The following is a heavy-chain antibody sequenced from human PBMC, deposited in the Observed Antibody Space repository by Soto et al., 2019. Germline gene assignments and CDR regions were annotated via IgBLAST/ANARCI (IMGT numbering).Heavy chain of an antibody. CDR2: ISAYNGNT. CDR1: GYTFTSYG. J-gene: IGHJ6*02. V-gene: IGHV1-18*01. CDR3: ARDFWSGYYLLYYYGMDV. Sequence: QVQLVQSGAEVKKPGASVKVSCKASGYTFTSYGISWVRQAPGQGLEWMGWISAYNGNTNYAQKLQGRVTMTTDTHTDTDXMELRSLRSDDTAVYYCARDFWSGYYLLYYYGMDVWGQGTTVTVSS. D-gene: IGHD3-3*01.